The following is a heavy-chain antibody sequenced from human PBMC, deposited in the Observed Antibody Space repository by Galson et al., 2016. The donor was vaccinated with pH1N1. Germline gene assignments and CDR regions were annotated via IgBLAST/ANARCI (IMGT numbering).Heavy chain of an antibody. CDR2: VSGSGIST. J-gene: IGHJ4*02. D-gene: IGHD6-19*01. V-gene: IGHV3-23*01. CDR1: GFTFSSYG. CDR3: VSPKTAHIPLAGLFHH. Sequence: SLRLSCATSGFTFSSYGMSWVRQAPGKGLEWVSAVSGSGISTYFADSVKGRFTISRDNSKSTLFLHMNSLRAEDTAIYYCVSPKTAHIPLAGLFHHWGQGALVTVSS.